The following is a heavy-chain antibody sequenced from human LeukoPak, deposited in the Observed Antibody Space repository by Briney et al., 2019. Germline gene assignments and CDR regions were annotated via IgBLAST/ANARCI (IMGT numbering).Heavy chain of an antibody. D-gene: IGHD6-19*01. CDR3: AKGCSSVWPYYLDF. CDR2: ITGSGAST. J-gene: IGHJ4*02. Sequence: SGGSLRLSCAASGVTFNNYAMTWVRQVPGKGLEWVSAITGSGASTYYADSVKGRFTISRDNSKNTLYLQMTSLRVEDTAVYYCAKGCSSVWPYYLDFWGQGTLVTVSS. CDR1: GVTFNNYA. V-gene: IGHV3-23*01.